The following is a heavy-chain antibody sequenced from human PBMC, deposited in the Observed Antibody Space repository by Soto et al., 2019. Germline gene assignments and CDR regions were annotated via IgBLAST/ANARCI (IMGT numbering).Heavy chain of an antibody. CDR3: ARFLVVVAATPVEMGNGDYYYYGMDV. J-gene: IGHJ6*02. CDR1: GYSFTSYW. CDR2: IYPGDSDT. Sequence: GESLKISCKGSGYSFTSYWIGWVRQMPGKGLEWMGIIYPGDSDTRYSPSFQGQVTISADKSISTAYLQWSGLKASDTAMYYCARFLVVVAATPVEMGNGDYYYYGMDVWGQGTTVTVSS. D-gene: IGHD2-15*01. V-gene: IGHV5-51*01.